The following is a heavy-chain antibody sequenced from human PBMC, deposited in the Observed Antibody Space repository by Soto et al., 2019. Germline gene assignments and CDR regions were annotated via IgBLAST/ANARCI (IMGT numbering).Heavy chain of an antibody. Sequence: GGSLRLSCAASGFTFSSYAMSWVRQAPGKGLEWVSAISGSGGSTYYADSVKGRFTISRDNSKNTLYLQMNSLRAEDTAVYYCAKDRRIAVAAPGGDYWGQGTLVTVSS. J-gene: IGHJ4*02. D-gene: IGHD6-19*01. CDR3: AKDRRIAVAAPGGDY. V-gene: IGHV3-23*01. CDR1: GFTFSSYA. CDR2: ISGSGGST.